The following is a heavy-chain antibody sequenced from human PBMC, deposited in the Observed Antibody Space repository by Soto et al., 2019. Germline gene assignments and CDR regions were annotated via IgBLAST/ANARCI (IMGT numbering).Heavy chain of an antibody. V-gene: IGHV1-2*04. Sequence: GASVKVSCKASGYTFTGYYMHWVRQAPGQGLEWMGWINPNSGGTNYAQKFQGWVTMTRDTSISTAYMELSRLRSDDTAVYYCARAQQLRYFDRLLSAQYYYGMDVWGQGTTVTVSS. CDR1: GYTFTGYY. J-gene: IGHJ6*02. D-gene: IGHD3-9*01. CDR2: INPNSGGT. CDR3: ARAQQLRYFDRLLSAQYYYGMDV.